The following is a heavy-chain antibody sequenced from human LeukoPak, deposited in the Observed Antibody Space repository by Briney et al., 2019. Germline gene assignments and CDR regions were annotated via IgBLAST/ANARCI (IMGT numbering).Heavy chain of an antibody. J-gene: IGHJ4*02. D-gene: IGHD4-23*01. V-gene: IGHV3-30*03. CDR3: ARGESTTVVTESGDY. Sequence: GGSLRLSCAASGFTFSNYGMHWVRQAPGKGLEWVAVISYDGSKYADSVKGRFTISRDNSKNTLYLQMNSLRAEDTAVYYCARGESTTVVTESGDYWGQGTLVTVSS. CDR2: ISYDGS. CDR1: GFTFSNYG.